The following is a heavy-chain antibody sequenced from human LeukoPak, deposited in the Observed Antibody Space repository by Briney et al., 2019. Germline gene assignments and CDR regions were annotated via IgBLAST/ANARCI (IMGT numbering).Heavy chain of an antibody. CDR2: VSSSSSYI. V-gene: IGHV3-21*01. D-gene: IGHD2-15*01. J-gene: IGHJ4*02. CDR3: ARGGSAGDY. CDR1: GFTFSSYS. Sequence: PGGSLRLSCAASGFTFSSYSMNWVRQAPGKGLEWVSSVSSSSSYIYYADSVRGRFTISRDDAKNSLYLQMNSLRAEDTAVYYCARGGSAGDYWGQGTLVTVSS.